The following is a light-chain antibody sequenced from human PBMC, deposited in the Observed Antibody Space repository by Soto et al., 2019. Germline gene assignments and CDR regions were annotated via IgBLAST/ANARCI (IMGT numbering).Light chain of an antibody. CDR2: GAS. CDR1: QSVSSN. Sequence: IVMTQSPATLSVSPGERATLSCRASQSVSSNLAWYQQKPGQAPRLLIYGASTRATGIPARFSGSGSGTEFTLTISSLQSKDFAVYYCQQYNNWPRWTFGQGTKVDI. J-gene: IGKJ1*01. V-gene: IGKV3-15*01. CDR3: QQYNNWPRWT.